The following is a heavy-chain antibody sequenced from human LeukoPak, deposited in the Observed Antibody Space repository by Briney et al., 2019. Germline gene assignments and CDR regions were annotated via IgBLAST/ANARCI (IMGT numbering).Heavy chain of an antibody. J-gene: IGHJ4*02. CDR1: GFHFSSYA. CDR3: AKIPYYDILTGFDY. V-gene: IGHV3-23*01. Sequence: PGGSLRLSCAASGFHFSSYAMSLVPQAPGKRLEWVSAISGSGGSTYYADSVKGRFTISRDNSKNTLYLQMNSLRAEDTAVYYCAKIPYYDILTGFDYWGQGTLVTVSS. D-gene: IGHD3-9*01. CDR2: ISGSGGST.